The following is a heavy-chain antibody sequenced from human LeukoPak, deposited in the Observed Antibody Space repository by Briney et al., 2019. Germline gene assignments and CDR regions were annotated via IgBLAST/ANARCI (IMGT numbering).Heavy chain of an antibody. CDR2: ISYDGSNK. V-gene: IGHV3-30-3*01. Sequence: GGSLRLSCAASGFTFSSYAMHWVRQAPGKGLEWVAVISYDGSNKYYADSVKGRFTISRDNSKNTLYLQMNSLRAEDTAVYYCARDIGAAAGSEAFDIWGQGTMVTVSS. CDR1: GFTFSSYA. CDR3: ARDIGAAAGSEAFDI. J-gene: IGHJ3*02. D-gene: IGHD6-13*01.